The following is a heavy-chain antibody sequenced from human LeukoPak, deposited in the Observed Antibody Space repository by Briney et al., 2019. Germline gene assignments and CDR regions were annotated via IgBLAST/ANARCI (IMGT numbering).Heavy chain of an antibody. V-gene: IGHV3-21*01. Sequence: GGSLRLSCAASGFTFSSYSMNWVRQAPGKGLEWVSSISSSSSYIYYADSVKGRFTISRDNAKNSLYLQMNSLRAEDTAVYYCASTIREWLILDYWGQGTLVTVSS. CDR1: GFTFSSYS. D-gene: IGHD6-19*01. CDR3: ASTIREWLILDY. J-gene: IGHJ4*02. CDR2: ISSSSSYI.